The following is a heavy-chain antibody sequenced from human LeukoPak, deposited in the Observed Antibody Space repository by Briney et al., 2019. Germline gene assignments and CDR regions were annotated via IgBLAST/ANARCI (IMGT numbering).Heavy chain of an antibody. Sequence: GGSLRLSCAASGFTFSNAWMNWVRQAPGKGLEWVGRIKSKTDGGTTDYAAPVKGRSTISRDDSKNTLYLQMNSLKTEDTAVYYCTTEDSGSYLLDYWGQGTLVTVSS. CDR3: TTEDSGSYLLDY. CDR2: IKSKTDGGTT. V-gene: IGHV3-15*07. J-gene: IGHJ4*02. D-gene: IGHD1-26*01. CDR1: GFTFSNAW.